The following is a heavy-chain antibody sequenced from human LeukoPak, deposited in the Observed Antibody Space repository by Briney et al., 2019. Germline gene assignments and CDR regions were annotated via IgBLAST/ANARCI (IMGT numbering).Heavy chain of an antibody. CDR3: AREHYDSSGYYNDY. J-gene: IGHJ4*02. V-gene: IGHV4-31*03. D-gene: IGHD3-22*01. CDR1: GGSISSGGYY. CDR2: IYYSGSN. Sequence: SETLSLTCTVSGGSISSGGYYWSWIPQHPGKGLEWIGKIYYSGSNYYNPSLKSRVTISVDTSKNQFSLKQSSVAAADTPVYYGAREHYDSSGYYNDYWGEGTLVTASS.